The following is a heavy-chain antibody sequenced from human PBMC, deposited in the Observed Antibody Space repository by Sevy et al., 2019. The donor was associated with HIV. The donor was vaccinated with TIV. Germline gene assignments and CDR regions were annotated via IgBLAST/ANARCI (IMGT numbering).Heavy chain of an antibody. D-gene: IGHD4-4*01. J-gene: IGHJ4*02. Sequence: GSLRLSCAASGFTFSSYSMNWVRQAPGKGLEWVSYISSSSSTIYYADSVKGRFTISRDNAKNSLYLQMNSLRAEDTAVYYCARDRLQYPFDYWGQGTLVTVSS. V-gene: IGHV3-48*01. CDR3: ARDRLQYPFDY. CDR1: GFTFSSYS. CDR2: ISSSSSTI.